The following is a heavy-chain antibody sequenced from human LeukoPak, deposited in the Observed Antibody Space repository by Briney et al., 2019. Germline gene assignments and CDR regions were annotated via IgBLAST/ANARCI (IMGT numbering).Heavy chain of an antibody. Sequence: PGGSLRLSCAVSGLTFSSYSMNWVRQAPGKGLEWLSYISSSGNTMYYADSVKGRFTISRDNAKNSLYLQMNSLRVEDTAMFYCTRGFDISDYWGQGTLVTVSS. D-gene: IGHD3-3*02. V-gene: IGHV3-48*04. CDR3: TRGFDISDY. CDR2: ISSSGNTM. J-gene: IGHJ4*02. CDR1: GLTFSSYS.